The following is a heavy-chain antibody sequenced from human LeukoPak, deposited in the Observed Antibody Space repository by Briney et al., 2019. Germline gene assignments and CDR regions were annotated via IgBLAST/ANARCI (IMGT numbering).Heavy chain of an antibody. Sequence: ASVKVSCKPSGGAFSSYTISWVRHAPGQGLEWMGRIIPILGIANYAQKFQGRVTITPDKSTSTAYMELSSLRYEDTAVYYCARAAKYDYVWGSYRSNDAFDIWGQGTMVTVSS. V-gene: IGHV1-69*02. CDR1: GGAFSSYT. J-gene: IGHJ3*02. D-gene: IGHD3-16*02. CDR3: ARAAKYDYVWGSYRSNDAFDI. CDR2: IIPILGIA.